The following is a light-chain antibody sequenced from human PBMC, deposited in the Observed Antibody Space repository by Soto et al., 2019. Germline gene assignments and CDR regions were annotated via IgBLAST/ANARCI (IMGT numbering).Light chain of an antibody. Sequence: EIVLTQSPGNLSLSPGERATLSCRASQSVSSSYLAWYQHKPGQAPRLLIYGASTRATGIPDRFSGSGSGTDFTLTISRLEPEDFAVYFCQQFGSPFTFGPGTKVDLK. J-gene: IGKJ3*01. V-gene: IGKV3-20*01. CDR3: QQFGSPFT. CDR2: GAS. CDR1: QSVSSSY.